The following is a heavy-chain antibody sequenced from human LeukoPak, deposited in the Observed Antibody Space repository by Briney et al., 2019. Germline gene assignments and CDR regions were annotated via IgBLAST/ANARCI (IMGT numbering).Heavy chain of an antibody. V-gene: IGHV4-4*02. CDR3: ARLRAGEDIVVEGAHFDY. Sequence: SGTLSLTCAVSGGSISSSNWWSWVRQPPGKGLEWIGEIYHSGSTNYNPSLKSRVTISVDKSKNQFSLKLSSVTAADTAVYYCARLRAGEDIVVEGAHFDYWGQGTLVTVSS. J-gene: IGHJ4*02. D-gene: IGHD2-2*01. CDR1: GGSISSSNW. CDR2: IYHSGST.